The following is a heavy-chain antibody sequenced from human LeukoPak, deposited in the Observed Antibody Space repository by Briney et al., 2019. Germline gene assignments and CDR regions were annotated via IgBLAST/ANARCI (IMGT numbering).Heavy chain of an antibody. CDR1: GGSVSNSSYY. CDR3: ARDRRSGYSGYNYYYYYYMDV. CDR2: IYYSGST. J-gene: IGHJ6*03. Sequence: SETLSLTCTVSGGSVSNSSYYWGWIRQPPGKGLEWIGSIYYSGSTYYNPSLKSRVTISADTSKNQFSLKVSSVTAADTAVFYCARDRRSGYSGYNYYYYYYMDVWGKGTTVTVSS. V-gene: IGHV4-39*07. D-gene: IGHD5-12*01.